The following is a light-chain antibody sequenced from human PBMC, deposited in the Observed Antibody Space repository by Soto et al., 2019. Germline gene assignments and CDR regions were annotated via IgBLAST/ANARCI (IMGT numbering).Light chain of an antibody. Sequence: AIQMTQSPSSLSASVGDRVTITCRASQGIRNDLGWYQQKPGKAPKLLIYAASILPSGVPSRFSGSGSGTDFTLTISSLQPEDFATYYCLQDYNFPLTFGQGTKVDIE. CDR2: AAS. CDR1: QGIRND. V-gene: IGKV1-6*01. J-gene: IGKJ1*01. CDR3: LQDYNFPLT.